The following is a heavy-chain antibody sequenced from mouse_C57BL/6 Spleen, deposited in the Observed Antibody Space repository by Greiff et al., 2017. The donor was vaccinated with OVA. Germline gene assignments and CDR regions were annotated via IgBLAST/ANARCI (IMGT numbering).Heavy chain of an antibody. CDR3: ARDSRGFDY. CDR1: GYTFTSYW. J-gene: IGHJ2*01. Sequence: LVRPGSSVKLSCKASGYTFTSYWMDWVKQRPGQGLEWIGNIYPSDSETHYNQKFKDKATLTVDKSSSTAYMQLSSLTSEDSAVYYCARDSRGFDYWGQGTTLTVSS. CDR2: IYPSDSET. V-gene: IGHV1-61*01.